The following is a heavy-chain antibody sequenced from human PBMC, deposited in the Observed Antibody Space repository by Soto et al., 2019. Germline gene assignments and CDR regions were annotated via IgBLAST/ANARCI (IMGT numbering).Heavy chain of an antibody. CDR2: TYYRSKWYN. CDR3: ARDPWLQGYYYYGMDV. J-gene: IGHJ6*02. CDR1: GDSVSSNSAA. D-gene: IGHD5-12*01. Sequence: SQTLSLTCAISGDSVSSNSAAWNWVRQSPSRGLEWLGRTYYRSKWYNDYAVSVKSRITINPDTSKNQFSLQLNSVTPEDTAVYYCARDPWLQGYYYYGMDVWGQGTTVTVSS. V-gene: IGHV6-1*01.